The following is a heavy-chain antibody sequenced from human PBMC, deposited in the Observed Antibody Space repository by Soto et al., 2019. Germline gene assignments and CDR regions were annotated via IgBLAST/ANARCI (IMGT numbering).Heavy chain of an antibody. CDR3: ARSLEWVRFPFDY. CDR1: CGSIISSYW. V-gene: IGHV4-4*02. Sequence: PSGTLSLTCAVSCGSIISSYWLTWVRQSPGKGLEWIGEIYHSGVTNYNPSLRSRITMSVDKSKNHFSLKLRSVTAADTAVYYCARSLEWVRFPFDYWGQGTLVTVSS. D-gene: IGHD5-12*01. J-gene: IGHJ4*02. CDR2: IYHSGVT.